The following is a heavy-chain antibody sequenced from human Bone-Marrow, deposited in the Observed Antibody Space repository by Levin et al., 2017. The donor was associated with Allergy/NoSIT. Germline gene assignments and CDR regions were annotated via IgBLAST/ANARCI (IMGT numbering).Heavy chain of an antibody. CDR3: ARDETGYYESSGYSNFYYYFGIDV. CDR1: GDSFSSSY. D-gene: IGHD3-22*01. Sequence: GSLRLSCSVSGDSFSSSYWTWIRQPPGKTLEWIGYIYYNGSANYNPSFKSRVAISLDTSKNQFSLKLTSVTAADTAVYYCARDETGYYESSGYSNFYYYFGIDVWGLGTTVTVSS. CDR2: IYYNGSA. J-gene: IGHJ6*02. V-gene: IGHV4-59*01.